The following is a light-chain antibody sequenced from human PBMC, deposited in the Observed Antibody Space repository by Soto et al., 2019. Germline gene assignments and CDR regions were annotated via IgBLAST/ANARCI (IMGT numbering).Light chain of an antibody. Sequence: QLVLTQSPSASASLGASVKLTCTLSSGHSSYAIAWHQQQPEKGPRYLMKLDSDGSHSKGDGIPDRFSGSNSGSERYLTISRLQSEDEADYYCQTWGTGIQVFGGGTKLTVL. CDR3: QTWGTGIQV. CDR2: LDSDGSH. CDR1: SGHSSYA. J-gene: IGLJ2*01. V-gene: IGLV4-69*01.